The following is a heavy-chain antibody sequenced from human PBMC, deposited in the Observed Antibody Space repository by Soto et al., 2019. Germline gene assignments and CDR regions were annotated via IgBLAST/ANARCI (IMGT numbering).Heavy chain of an antibody. D-gene: IGHD1-26*01. J-gene: IGHJ5*02. CDR1: GYAFTSYD. V-gene: IGHV1-8*01. CDR3: ARESVGWFDP. CDR2: MNPSSGNT. Sequence: QVQLVQSGAEVKRPGASVNVSCKASGYAFTSYDINWVRQATGQGLEWMGWMNPSSGNTGYAQKFQGRVTMTSNTSISTAYMELSSLRSEDTAVYYCARESVGWFDPWGQGTLVTVSS.